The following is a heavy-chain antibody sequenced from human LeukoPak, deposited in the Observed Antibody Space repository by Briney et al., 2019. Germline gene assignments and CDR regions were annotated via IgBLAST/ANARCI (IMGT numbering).Heavy chain of an antibody. J-gene: IGHJ3*02. CDR3: ARDLGAIFPAFDI. D-gene: IGHD3-3*01. CDR1: GFTVSSNC. Sequence: GGSLRLSCAASGFTVSSNCMSWVRQAPGKGLEWVSVIYSGGSTYYADSVKGRFTISRDNSKNTLYLQMNSLRAEDTAVYYCARDLGAIFPAFDIWGQGTMVTVSS. V-gene: IGHV3-66*02. CDR2: IYSGGST.